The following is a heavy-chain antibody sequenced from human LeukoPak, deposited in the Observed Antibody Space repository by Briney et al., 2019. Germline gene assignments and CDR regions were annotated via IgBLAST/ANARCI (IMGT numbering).Heavy chain of an antibody. CDR3: ARYYGSGSFDY. Sequence: GGSLRLSCAASGFTFSSYSMNWVRQAPGKGLEWVSSISSSSYIYHAESVQGRFTISRDNAKNSLYLQMNSLRAEDTAVYYCARYYGSGSFDYWGQGTLVTVSS. CDR1: GFTFSSYS. D-gene: IGHD3-10*01. J-gene: IGHJ4*02. CDR2: ISSSSYI. V-gene: IGHV3-21*01.